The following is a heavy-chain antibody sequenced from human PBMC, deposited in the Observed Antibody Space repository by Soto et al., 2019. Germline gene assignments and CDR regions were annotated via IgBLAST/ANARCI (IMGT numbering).Heavy chain of an antibody. CDR1: GGSFSGYY. Sequence: QVQLQQWGAGLLKPSETLSLTCAVYGGSFSGYYWSWIRQPPGKGLEWIGEINHSGSTNYNPSLKRRVTISVDRSKNQFSLNLSSVIAADTALYYCARALGYSYGHLPIDYWGQGTLVTVSS. D-gene: IGHD5-18*01. J-gene: IGHJ4*02. CDR2: INHSGST. CDR3: ARALGYSYGHLPIDY. V-gene: IGHV4-34*01.